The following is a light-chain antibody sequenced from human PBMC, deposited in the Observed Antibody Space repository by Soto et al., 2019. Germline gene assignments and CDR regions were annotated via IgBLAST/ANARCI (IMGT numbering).Light chain of an antibody. J-gene: IGKJ1*01. CDR1: QSISSL. CDR2: GAS. V-gene: IGKV1-39*01. CDR3: QPSYRNPWT. Sequence: DIQGTQSPSSLSASVGDRVTITYRASQSISSLLQFYQQKPGKAPQRLNYGASSSQSGVPSKFTVSGYWPDFSLTISHLQREDFATYYCQPSYRNPWTFGQGTKVDIK.